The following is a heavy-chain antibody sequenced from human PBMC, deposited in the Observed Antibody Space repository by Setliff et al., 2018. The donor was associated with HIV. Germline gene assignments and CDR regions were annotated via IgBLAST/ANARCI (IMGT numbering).Heavy chain of an antibody. CDR2: IYYSGST. CDR3: ATVLMVYAIGGRYFQH. J-gene: IGHJ1*01. CDR1: GGSISSGGYY. D-gene: IGHD2-8*01. Sequence: TSETLSLTCTVSGGSISSGGYYWSWIRQHPGKGLEWIGYIYYSGSTYYNPSLKSRVTISVDTSKNQFSLKLSSVTAADTAVYYCATVLMVYAIGGRYFQHWGQGTLVTVSS. V-gene: IGHV4-39*01.